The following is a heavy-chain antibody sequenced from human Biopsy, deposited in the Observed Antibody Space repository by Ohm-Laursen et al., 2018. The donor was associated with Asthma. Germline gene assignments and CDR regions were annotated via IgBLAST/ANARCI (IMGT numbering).Heavy chain of an antibody. CDR1: GFSLINSGVG. D-gene: IGHD3-9*01. CDR3: ARAVQSDDFVTGYYNSYFDF. CDR2: IYGNDDR. Sequence: TQTLTLTCSFSGFSLINSGVGVGWIRQPPGKAPEWLALIYGNDDRDYSQTLKSRLTITKDTSRRQVVLKMTNMDPVDTGTYFCARAVQSDDFVTGYYNSYFDFWGQGTQVTVSS. V-gene: IGHV2-5*01. J-gene: IGHJ4*01.